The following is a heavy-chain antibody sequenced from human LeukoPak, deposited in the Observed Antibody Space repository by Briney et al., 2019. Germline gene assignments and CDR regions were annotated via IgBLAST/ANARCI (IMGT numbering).Heavy chain of an antibody. CDR2: INPARGVT. D-gene: IGHD1-26*01. CDR1: GYTITGYY. Sequence: GDSVKVSCKASGYTITGYYLHWIRQAPGQGLEWLGWINPARGVTKYAQKFQDRVSMTRDTSVNTAYMDVSRLTSDDTAVYFCARGREPDSGFFEYSAFDIWGQGTMLIVSS. V-gene: IGHV1-2*02. J-gene: IGHJ3*02. CDR3: ARGREPDSGFFEYSAFDI.